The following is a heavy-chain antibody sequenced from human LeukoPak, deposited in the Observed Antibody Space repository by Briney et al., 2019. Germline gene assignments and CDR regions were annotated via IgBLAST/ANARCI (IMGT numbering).Heavy chain of an antibody. CDR3: ARDRGRYYDSRGFYWGYYFDS. CDR2: ISGSGGST. Sequence: GGSLRLSCAASGFTLSSYAMSWVRHAPGEGLEWVSAISGSGGSTYYAHSVKGRFTTSRDNSKDTLYLQMSSVTVDDPAVYYCARDRGRYYDSRGFYWGYYFDSWGQGILVTVST. V-gene: IGHV3-23*01. J-gene: IGHJ4*02. D-gene: IGHD3-22*01. CDR1: GFTLSSYA.